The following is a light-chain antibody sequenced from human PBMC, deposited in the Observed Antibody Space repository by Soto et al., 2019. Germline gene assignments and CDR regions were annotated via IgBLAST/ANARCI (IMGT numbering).Light chain of an antibody. V-gene: IGLV2-14*03. J-gene: IGLJ2*01. CDR2: EVR. Sequence: QSVLAQPASVSGSPGQLITISCAATMRDICAYNLVSWYQQHPGKAPRLIFYEVRNRPSGIPLRLPATKSGNTASRTISGLQSEDEAHYYCSSCTSKSTLICGGGTKVTV. CDR3: SSCTSKSTLI. CDR1: MRDICAYNL.